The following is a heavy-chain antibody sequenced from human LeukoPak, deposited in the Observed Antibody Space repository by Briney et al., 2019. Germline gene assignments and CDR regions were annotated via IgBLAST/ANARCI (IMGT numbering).Heavy chain of an antibody. J-gene: IGHJ2*01. Sequence: SETLSLTCTVSGFSISSYYWSWIRQPPGKGLEWIGYIYYSGSTNYNPSLKSRVTISVDTSKNQFSLKLSSVTAADTAVYYCARDTYYYDSSGYHPLWYFDLWGRGTLVTVSS. V-gene: IGHV4-59*01. CDR3: ARDTYYYDSSGYHPLWYFDL. D-gene: IGHD3-22*01. CDR1: GFSISSYY. CDR2: IYYSGST.